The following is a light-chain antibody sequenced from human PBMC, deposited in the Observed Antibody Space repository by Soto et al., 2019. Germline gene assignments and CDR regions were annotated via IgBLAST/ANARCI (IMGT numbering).Light chain of an antibody. Sequence: QSALTQPASVSGSPGRSITISCTGTSSDVGGYNYVSWYQQHPGKAPKLMIYEVSNRPSGVSNRFSGSKSGNTASLTISGLQAEDEADYYCSSYTSSSTPWVFGTGTKVTVL. CDR3: SSYTSSSTPWV. V-gene: IGLV2-14*01. CDR2: EVS. J-gene: IGLJ1*01. CDR1: SSDVGGYNY.